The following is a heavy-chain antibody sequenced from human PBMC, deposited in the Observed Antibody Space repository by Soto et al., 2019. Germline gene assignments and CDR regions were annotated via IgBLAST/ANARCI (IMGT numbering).Heavy chain of an antibody. Sequence: GGSLRLSCAASGFTFSDYYMSWIRQAPGKGLEWVSYISSSSSYTNYADSVKGRFTISRYNAKNSLYLQMNSLRAEDTAVYYCARVSKQLVKYFDYWGQGTLVTVSS. CDR1: GFTFSDYY. D-gene: IGHD6-6*01. CDR3: ARVSKQLVKYFDY. V-gene: IGHV3-11*06. CDR2: ISSSSSYT. J-gene: IGHJ4*02.